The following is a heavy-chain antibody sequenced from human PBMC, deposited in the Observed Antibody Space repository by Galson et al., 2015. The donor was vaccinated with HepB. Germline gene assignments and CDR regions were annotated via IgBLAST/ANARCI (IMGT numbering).Heavy chain of an antibody. J-gene: IGHJ4*02. Sequence: SLRLSCAASGFTFSSYAMHWVRQAPGKGLEWVAVISYDGSNKYYADSVKGRFTISRDNSKNTLYLQMNSLRAEDTAVYYCAREGGDFWSGYYTGFDYWGQGTLVTVSS. D-gene: IGHD3-3*01. V-gene: IGHV3-30-3*01. CDR2: ISYDGSNK. CDR3: AREGGDFWSGYYTGFDY. CDR1: GFTFSSYA.